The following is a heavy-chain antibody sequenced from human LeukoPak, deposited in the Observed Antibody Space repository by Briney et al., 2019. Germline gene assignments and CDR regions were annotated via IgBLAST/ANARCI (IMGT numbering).Heavy chain of an antibody. CDR1: GGSISSSSYY. V-gene: IGHV4-39*07. CDR2: IYYSGST. CDR3: ARVPPSDY. Sequence: SETLSLTCTVSGGSISSSSYYWGWIRQPPGKGLEWIGSIYYSGSTYYNPSLKSRVTISVDTSKNQFSLKLSSVTAADTAVYYCARVPPSDYWGQGTLVTVSS. J-gene: IGHJ4*02. D-gene: IGHD6-6*01.